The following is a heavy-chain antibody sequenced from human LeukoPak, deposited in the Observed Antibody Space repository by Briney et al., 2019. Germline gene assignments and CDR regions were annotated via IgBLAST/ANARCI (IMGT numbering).Heavy chain of an antibody. CDR3: ARDSSEFRSLIPH. CDR2: IIPIFGTA. D-gene: IGHD2-21*01. V-gene: IGHV1-69*13. J-gene: IGHJ1*01. CDR1: GGTFINYA. Sequence: ASVKVSCKASGGTFINYAISWVRRAPGQGLEWMGGIIPIFGTANYAEKFRGRVTITADETTSTAYMELSRLKSEDTAVYYCARDSSEFRSLIPHWGQGTLVTVSS.